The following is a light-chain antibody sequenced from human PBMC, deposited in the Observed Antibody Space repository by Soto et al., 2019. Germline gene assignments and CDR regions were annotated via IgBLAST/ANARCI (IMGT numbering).Light chain of an antibody. V-gene: IGKV1-5*01. Sequence: DIQMTQSPSTLSASVGDRVTITCRASQSISSWLAWYQQKPGKAPKLLIYDTSSLESGVPSRFSGSGSGTEFTLTVSSLQPDDFAIYYCHQYSSYWTCGQGTKVEIK. CDR2: DTS. J-gene: IGKJ1*01. CDR3: HQYSSYWT. CDR1: QSISSW.